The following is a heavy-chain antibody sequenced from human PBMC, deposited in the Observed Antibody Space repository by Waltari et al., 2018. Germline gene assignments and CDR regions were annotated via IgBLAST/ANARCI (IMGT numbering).Heavy chain of an antibody. CDR1: GYSISSGYY. CDR2: INHSGLT. D-gene: IGHD3-10*01. Sequence: QVPLQESGPRLVTPSETLSLNCAVPGYSISSGYYWDWSRQPPGKGLEWMGTINHSGLTYYNPSLKSRVTISVDTSKNHFSLEMRSVTAADTAVYYCARGGGLLRGVSGYGYGMDVWGQGTTVTVSS. V-gene: IGHV4-38-2*01. J-gene: IGHJ6*02. CDR3: ARGGGLLRGVSGYGYGMDV.